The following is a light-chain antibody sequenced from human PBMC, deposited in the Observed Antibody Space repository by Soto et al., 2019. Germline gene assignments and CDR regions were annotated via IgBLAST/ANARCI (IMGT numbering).Light chain of an antibody. CDR1: NSDIGDYSY. Sequence: QSVLTQPASVSGSPGQSVTISCTGTNSDIGDYSYVSWYQQHPGKAPKVMIYDVNKRPSGVPDRFSGSKSDNTASLTISGLQAEDEADYYCFSYAGRYLYVFGTGTKVTVL. CDR3: FSYAGRYLYV. V-gene: IGLV2-11*01. J-gene: IGLJ1*01. CDR2: DVN.